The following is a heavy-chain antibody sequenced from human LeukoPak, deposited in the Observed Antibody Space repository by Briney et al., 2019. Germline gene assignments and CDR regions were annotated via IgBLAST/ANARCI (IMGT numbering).Heavy chain of an antibody. V-gene: IGHV4-59*01. CDR3: ARNYDPQYSQH. Sequence: PSETLSLTCTVSGGSISSYYWSWIRQPPGKGLEWIGYIYYSGSTNYNPSLKSRVTISVDTSKNQFSLKLSSVTAADTAVYYCARNYDPQYSQHWGQGTLVTVSS. CDR1: GGSISSYY. D-gene: IGHD5-12*01. CDR2: IYYSGST. J-gene: IGHJ1*01.